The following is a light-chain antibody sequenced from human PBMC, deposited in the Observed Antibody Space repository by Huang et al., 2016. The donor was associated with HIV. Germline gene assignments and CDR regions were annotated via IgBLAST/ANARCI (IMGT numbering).Light chain of an antibody. CDR2: DAH. Sequence: VLTQSPATLSLSPGESATLTCGASQRVRNNYIAWYQQKPGWAPRLLSYDAHVRATGIPDRFSGSGSGTDFTLTISRLEPEDFAMYYCQQYSTSSYTFGQGTKVDI. CDR1: QRVRNNY. J-gene: IGKJ2*01. V-gene: IGKV3D-20*01. CDR3: QQYSTSSYT.